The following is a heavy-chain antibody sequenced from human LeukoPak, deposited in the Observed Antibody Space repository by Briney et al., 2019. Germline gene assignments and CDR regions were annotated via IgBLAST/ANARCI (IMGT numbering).Heavy chain of an antibody. CDR3: ARGEGIPAATGRGYFDY. Sequence: PSQTLSLTCAVSGGSISSGGYSWSWIRQPPGKGLEWIGYIYHSGSTYYNPSLKSRVTVSVDRSKNQFSLKLSSVTAADTAVYYCARGEGIPAATGRGYFDYWGQGTLVTVSS. D-gene: IGHD2-2*01. V-gene: IGHV4-30-2*01. CDR2: IYHSGST. CDR1: GGSISSGGYS. J-gene: IGHJ4*02.